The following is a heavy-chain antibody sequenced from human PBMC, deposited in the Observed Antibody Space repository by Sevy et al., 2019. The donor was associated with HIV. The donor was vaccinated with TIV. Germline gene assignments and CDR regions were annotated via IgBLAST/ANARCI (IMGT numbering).Heavy chain of an antibody. Sequence: GGSLRLSCAASGFTFSRFGASWVRQAPGKGLEWVSAISGSGDDTYYADSVKGRFTISRDNSKNTVDLQMNSLRAEDTAVYYCATSRIRFQGRLDWFDPWGQGTLVTVSS. J-gene: IGHJ5*02. CDR1: GFTFSRFG. CDR3: ATSRIRFQGRLDWFDP. D-gene: IGHD3-3*01. CDR2: ISGSGDDT. V-gene: IGHV3-23*01.